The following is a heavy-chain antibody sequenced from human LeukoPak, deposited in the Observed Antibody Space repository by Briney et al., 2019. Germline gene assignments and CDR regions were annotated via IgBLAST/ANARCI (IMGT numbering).Heavy chain of an antibody. V-gene: IGHV1-2*02. J-gene: IGHJ4*02. CDR1: GYTFTGYY. D-gene: IGHD3-22*01. CDR2: INPNSGGT. Sequence: ASVKVSCKASGYTFTGYYMHWVRQAPGQGLGWMGWINPNSGGTNYAQKFQGRVTMTRDTSISTAYMELSRLRSDDTAVYYCARTPYYHDSSGYFFDPVLDYWGQGTQVTVSS. CDR3: ARTPYYHDSSGYFFDPVLDY.